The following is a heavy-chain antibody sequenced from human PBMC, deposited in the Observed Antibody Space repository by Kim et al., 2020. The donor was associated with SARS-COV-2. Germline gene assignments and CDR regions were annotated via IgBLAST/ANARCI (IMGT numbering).Heavy chain of an antibody. CDR1: GGSVSSGSYY. J-gene: IGHJ6*02. D-gene: IGHD6-13*01. CDR3: ARDRQQLLSDYYYGMDV. V-gene: IGHV4-61*01. CDR2: IYYSGST. Sequence: SETLSLTCTVSGGSVSSGSYYWSWIRQPPGKGLEWIGYIYYSGSTNYNPSLKSRVTISVDTSKNQFSLKLSSVTAADTAVYYCARDRQQLLSDYYYGMDVWGQGTTVTVSS.